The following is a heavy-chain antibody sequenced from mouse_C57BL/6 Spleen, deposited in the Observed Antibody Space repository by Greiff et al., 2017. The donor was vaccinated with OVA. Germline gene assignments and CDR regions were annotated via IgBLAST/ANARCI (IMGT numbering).Heavy chain of an antibody. V-gene: IGHV5-16*01. Sequence: EVMLVESEGGLVQPGSSMKLSCTASGFTFSDYYMAWVRQAPEKGLEWVANINYDGSSTYYLDSLKSRFIISRDNAKNILYLQMRRLTSEDTATYYRARAPGYNGSSYGYCDVWGTGTTVTVSS. CDR3: ARAPGYNGSSYGYCDV. D-gene: IGHD1-1*01. J-gene: IGHJ1*03. CDR2: INYDGSST. CDR1: GFTFSDYY.